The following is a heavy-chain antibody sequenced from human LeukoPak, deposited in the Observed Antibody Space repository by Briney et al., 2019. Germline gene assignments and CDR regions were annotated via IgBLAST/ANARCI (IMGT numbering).Heavy chain of an antibody. CDR2: ISWNSGSI. D-gene: IGHD3-10*01. CDR1: GFTFDDYA. V-gene: IGHV3-9*01. CDR3: AKDILSGDYYGSGRDAFDI. J-gene: IGHJ3*02. Sequence: QSGGSLRLSCAASGFTFDDYAMHWVRQAPGKGLEWVSGISWNSGSIGYADSVKGRFTISRDNAKNSLYLQMNSLRAEDTALYYCAKDILSGDYYGSGRDAFDIWGQGTMVTVSS.